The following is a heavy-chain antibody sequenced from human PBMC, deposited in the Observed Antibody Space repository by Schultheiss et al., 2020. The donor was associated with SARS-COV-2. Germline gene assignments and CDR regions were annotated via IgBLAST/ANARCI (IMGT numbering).Heavy chain of an antibody. D-gene: IGHD2-2*01. CDR3: ARDRPYYCSSTSCPYYYYYGMDV. V-gene: IGHV4-30-2*01. J-gene: IGHJ6*02. Sequence: SETLSLTCAVSGGSISSGGYSWSWIRQPPGKGLEWIGYIYHSGSTYYNPSLKSRVTISVDTSKNQFSLKLSSVTAADTAVYYCARDRPYYCSSTSCPYYYYYGMDVWGQGTTVTVSS. CDR1: GGSISSGGYS. CDR2: IYHSGST.